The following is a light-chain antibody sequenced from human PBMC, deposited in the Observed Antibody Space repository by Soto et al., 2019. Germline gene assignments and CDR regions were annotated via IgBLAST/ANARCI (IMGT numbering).Light chain of an antibody. CDR3: QQYYSYRWT. V-gene: IGKV1-8*01. CDR1: QGISSY. Sequence: AILMTQSPSSFSASTRDRVTITCRASQGISSYLAWYQQKPGKAPKLLIYAASTLQSGVPSRFSGSGSGTDFTLTISCLQSEDFATYYCQQYYSYRWTFGQGTKVDIK. CDR2: AAS. J-gene: IGKJ1*01.